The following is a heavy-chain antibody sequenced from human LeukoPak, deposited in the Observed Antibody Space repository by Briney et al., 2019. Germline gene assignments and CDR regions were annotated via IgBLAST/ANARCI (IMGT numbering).Heavy chain of an antibody. CDR1: GFTFSSYS. J-gene: IGHJ4*02. Sequence: GGSLRLSCAASGFTFSSYSMNWVRQAPGKGLEWVSSISSSSYIYYADSVKGRFTISRDNAKNSLYLQMNSLRAEDTAVYYCARYSSGWRSPFDYWGQGTLVTVSS. CDR2: ISSSSYI. D-gene: IGHD6-19*01. CDR3: ARYSSGWRSPFDY. V-gene: IGHV3-21*01.